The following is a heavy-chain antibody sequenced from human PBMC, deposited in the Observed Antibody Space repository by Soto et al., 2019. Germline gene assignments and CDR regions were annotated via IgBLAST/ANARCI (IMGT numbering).Heavy chain of an antibody. CDR3: AHSRIAARAINWFDP. CDR2: IYWDDDK. Sequence: QITLKESGPTLVKPTQTLTLTCTFSGLSLSTSGVGVGWIRQPPGKALEWLALIYWDDDKRYSPSLKSRLTITKDTSKNQVVLTMTNMDPVDTATYYCAHSRIAARAINWFDPWGQGTLVTVSS. D-gene: IGHD6-6*01. CDR1: GLSLSTSGVG. J-gene: IGHJ5*02. V-gene: IGHV2-5*02.